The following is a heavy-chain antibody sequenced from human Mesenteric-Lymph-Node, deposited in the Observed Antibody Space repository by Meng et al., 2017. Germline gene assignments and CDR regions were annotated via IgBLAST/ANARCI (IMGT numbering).Heavy chain of an antibody. J-gene: IGHJ5*02. V-gene: IGHV3-53*01. CDR1: GFTVSSNY. CDR2: IYPGGST. CDR3: ARDHTVAGHKGWFDP. D-gene: IGHD6-19*01. Sequence: VQLVGSGGGLVTPGGSLRLSCAASGFTVSSNYMSWVRQAPGRGLEWVSVIYPGGSTYYADSVKGRFTISRVDSKNTLYLQMNSLRAEDTAVYYCARDHTVAGHKGWFDPWGQGTLVTVSS.